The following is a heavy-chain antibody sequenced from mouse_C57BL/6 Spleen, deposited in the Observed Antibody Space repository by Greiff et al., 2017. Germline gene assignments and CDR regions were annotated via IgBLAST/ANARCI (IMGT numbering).Heavy chain of an antibody. Sequence: VQLQQPGAELVMPGASVKLSCKASGYTFTSYWMHWVKQRPGQGLEWIGEIDPSDSYTNYNQKFKGKSTLTVDKSSSTAYMQLSSLTSEDSAVYYGARGGVATVGAYYAMDYWGQGTSVTVSS. CDR1: GYTFTSYW. J-gene: IGHJ4*01. CDR2: IDPSDSYT. D-gene: IGHD1-1*01. V-gene: IGHV1-69*01. CDR3: ARGGVATVGAYYAMDY.